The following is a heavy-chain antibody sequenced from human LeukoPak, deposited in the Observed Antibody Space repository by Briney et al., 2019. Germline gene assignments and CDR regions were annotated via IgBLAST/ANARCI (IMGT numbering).Heavy chain of an antibody. J-gene: IGHJ4*02. Sequence: SETLSLTCTVSGGSISSSSYYWGWIRQPPGKGLEWIGSIYYSGSTYYNPSLKSRLTISVDTSKNQFSLKLSSVTAADTAVYYCARQQYCSSTSCRYFDYWGQGTLVTVSS. V-gene: IGHV4-39*01. D-gene: IGHD2-2*01. CDR2: IYYSGST. CDR3: ARQQYCSSTSCRYFDY. CDR1: GGSISSSSYY.